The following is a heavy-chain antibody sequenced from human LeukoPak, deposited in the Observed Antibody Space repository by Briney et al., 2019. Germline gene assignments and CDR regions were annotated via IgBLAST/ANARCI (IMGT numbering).Heavy chain of an antibody. D-gene: IGHD3-3*01. CDR1: GFTVSSNY. J-gene: IGHJ5*02. V-gene: IGHV4-59*02. Sequence: GSLRLSCAASGFTVSSNYMSWIRQPPGKGLEWIGYIYYSGSTNYNPSLKSRLTISVDTSKNQFSLKLSSVTAADTAVYYCAREVAIWSGYFGWFDPWGQGTLVTVSS. CDR2: IYYSGST. CDR3: AREVAIWSGYFGWFDP.